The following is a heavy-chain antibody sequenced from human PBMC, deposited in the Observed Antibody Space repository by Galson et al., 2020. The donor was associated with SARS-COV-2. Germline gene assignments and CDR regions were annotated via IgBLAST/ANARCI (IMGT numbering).Heavy chain of an antibody. CDR1: GGSFRGYY. CDR3: AREENFLLVVTATRMCYFDY. CDR2: INSSGST. J-gene: IGHJ4*02. D-gene: IGHD2-21*02. V-gene: IGHV4-34*01. Sequence: PSETLSLTCAVYGGSFRGYYWPWIRQAQGKGLESLGPINSSGSTTYNPTLKSSVTISLDTSTNHSSLKMSSVTAADTAVHYCAREENFLLVVTATRMCYFDYWGRGTLATVSS.